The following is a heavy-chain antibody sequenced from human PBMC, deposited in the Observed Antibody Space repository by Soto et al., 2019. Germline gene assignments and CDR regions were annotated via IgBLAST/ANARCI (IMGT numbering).Heavy chain of an antibody. CDR3: AKRIAVAGRGRQYGMDV. J-gene: IGHJ6*02. CDR2: ISGSGGST. V-gene: IGHV3-23*01. D-gene: IGHD6-19*01. CDR1: GFTFSSYA. Sequence: EVQLLESGGGLVQPGGSLRLSCAASGFTFSSYAMSWVRQAPGKGLEWVSAISGSGGSTYYADSVKGRFTISRDNSKNTLYLQMNSLRAEDTAVYYCAKRIAVAGRGRQYGMDVWGQGTTVTVSS.